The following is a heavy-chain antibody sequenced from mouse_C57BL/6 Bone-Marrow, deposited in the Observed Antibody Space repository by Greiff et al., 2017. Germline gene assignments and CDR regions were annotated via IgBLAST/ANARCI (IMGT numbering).Heavy chain of an antibody. D-gene: IGHD1-1*01. Sequence: QVQLKEPGPGLVQPSQSLSITCTVSGFSLTSYGVHWVRQSPGKGLEWLGVIWSGGNTDYNAAFISRLGISKDNAKSQVFVKMNSLQADDAAIYDCARNGYYYGTYWYCDVWGTGTTVTVSS. V-gene: IGHV2-2*01. CDR3: ARNGYYYGTYWYCDV. CDR2: IWSGGNT. J-gene: IGHJ1*03. CDR1: GFSLTSYG.